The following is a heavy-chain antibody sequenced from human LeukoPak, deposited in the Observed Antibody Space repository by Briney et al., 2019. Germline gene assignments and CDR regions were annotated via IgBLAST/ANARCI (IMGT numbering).Heavy chain of an antibody. CDR3: ARATRELGDAFDI. V-gene: IGHV1-46*01. Sequence: ASVKVSCKASGYTFTSYCMHWVRQAPGQGLEWMGIINPSGGSTSYAQKFQGRVTMTRDTSTSTVYMELSSLRSEDTAVYYCARATRELGDAFDIWGQGTMVTVSS. J-gene: IGHJ3*02. CDR2: INPSGGST. CDR1: GYTFTSYC. D-gene: IGHD3-10*01.